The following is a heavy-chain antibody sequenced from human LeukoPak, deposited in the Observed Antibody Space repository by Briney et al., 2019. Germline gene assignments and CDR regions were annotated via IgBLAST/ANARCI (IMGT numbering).Heavy chain of an antibody. D-gene: IGHD5-24*01. CDR1: GGTFSSYA. V-gene: IGHV1-69*01. Sequence: SVKVSCKASGGTFSSYAISWVRQAPGLGLEWMGGIIPIFGTANYAQKFQGRVTITADESTSTAYMELSSLRSEDTAVYYCAREVNGYNLNRYFDFWGQGTLVTVSS. CDR3: AREVNGYNLNRYFDF. CDR2: IIPIFGTA. J-gene: IGHJ4*02.